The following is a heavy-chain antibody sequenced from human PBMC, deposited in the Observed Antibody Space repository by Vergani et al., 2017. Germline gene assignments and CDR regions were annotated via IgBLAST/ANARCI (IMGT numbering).Heavy chain of an antibody. CDR2: IKSKTDGGTT. D-gene: IGHD5-24*01. CDR3: TTDRPQQRLLQSRAYFDY. V-gene: IGHV3-15*01. CDR1: GFTFSNAW. Sequence: EVQLVESGGGLVKPGGSLRLSCAASGFTFSNAWMSWVRQAPGKGLEWVGRIKSKTDGGTTDYAAPVKGRFTISRDDSKNTLYLQMNSLKTEDTAVYYFTTDRPQQRLLQSRAYFDYWGQGTLVTVSS. J-gene: IGHJ4*02.